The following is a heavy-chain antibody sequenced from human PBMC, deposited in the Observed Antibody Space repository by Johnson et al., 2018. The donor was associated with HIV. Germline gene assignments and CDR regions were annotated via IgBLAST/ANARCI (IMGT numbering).Heavy chain of an antibody. CDR1: GFTFSNAW. CDR3: TTDLGYYDSSGDAFDI. D-gene: IGHD3-22*01. J-gene: IGHJ3*02. CDR2: IKSKTDGGTT. Sequence: VQLVESGGGLVKPGGSLRLSCAASGFTFSNAWMSWVRQAPGKGLEWVGRIKSKTDGGTTDYAAPVTGSFTISRDDSKNTLYLQMNSLKTEDTAVYYCTTDLGYYDSSGDAFDIWGQGTMVTVSS. V-gene: IGHV3-15*01.